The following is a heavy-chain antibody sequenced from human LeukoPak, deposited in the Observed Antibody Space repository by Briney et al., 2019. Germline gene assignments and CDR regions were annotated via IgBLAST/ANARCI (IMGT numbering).Heavy chain of an antibody. V-gene: IGHV1-24*01. D-gene: IGHD3-9*01. J-gene: IGHJ4*02. Sequence: ASVKVSCKVSGYTLTELSMHWVRQAPGKGLEWMGGFDPEDGETIYAQKFQGRVTMTEDTSTDTAYMELSSLRSEDTAVYYCATGGHRGEPSSYYDILTGYYNDGGDFDYWGQRTLVTVSS. CDR3: ATGGHRGEPSSYYDILTGYYNDGGDFDY. CDR2: FDPEDGET. CDR1: GYTLTELS.